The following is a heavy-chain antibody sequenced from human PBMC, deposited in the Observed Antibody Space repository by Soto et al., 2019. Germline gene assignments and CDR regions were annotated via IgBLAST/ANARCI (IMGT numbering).Heavy chain of an antibody. J-gene: IGHJ4*02. D-gene: IGHD3-10*01. CDR1: GFRFSDHY. CDR2: ISGDATTT. Sequence: LRLSCAASGFRFSDHYMTWIRQAPGKGLEWVSKISGDATTTYYADSVKGRFTVSRDNAKNSVYLQMNSLRAEDTAVYYCASDPYYYASGFWGQGTLVTVSS. CDR3: ASDPYYYASGF. V-gene: IGHV3-11*01.